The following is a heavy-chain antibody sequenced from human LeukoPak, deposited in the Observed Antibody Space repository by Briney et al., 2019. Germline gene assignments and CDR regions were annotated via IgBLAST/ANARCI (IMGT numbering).Heavy chain of an antibody. CDR2: ISYDGSNK. CDR1: GFTFSSYA. Sequence: PGGSLRLSCAASGFTFSSYAMQWARHARGRGLEWVAVISYDGSNKYYADFVKGRFAITRYNSKNTLDLHMNSLRAEDTAVYYCARVDYYGAGSSGYYYYGMDVWGQGTTVTVSS. D-gene: IGHD3-10*01. J-gene: IGHJ6*02. V-gene: IGHV3-30*09. CDR3: ARVDYYGAGSSGYYYYGMDV.